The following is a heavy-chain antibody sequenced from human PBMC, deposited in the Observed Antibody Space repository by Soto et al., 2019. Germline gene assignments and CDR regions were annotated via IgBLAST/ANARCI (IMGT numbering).Heavy chain of an antibody. V-gene: IGHV2-5*01. D-gene: IGHD6-19*01. CDR2: IFWNDDK. CDR3: AHTTGSRCWAIMDY. J-gene: IGHJ4*02. CDR1: GFSLSTIGVG. Sequence: QITLKESGPTQVKPTQTLTLTCTVSGFSLSTIGVGVGWIRQPPGKALEWLALIFWNDDKRYSPSLRTRLTITKDTSKNQVVLTMTNMYPVDTATYYCAHTTGSRCWAIMDYWGQGTLVTVSS.